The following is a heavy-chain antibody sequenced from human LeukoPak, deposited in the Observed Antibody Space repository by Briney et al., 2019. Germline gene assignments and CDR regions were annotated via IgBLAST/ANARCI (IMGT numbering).Heavy chain of an antibody. J-gene: IGHJ4*02. CDR3: AKRGYSYGSDH. Sequence: SETLSLTCAVYGGSFSGYYWSWIRQPPGKGLEWIGEINHSGTTNYNPSLKGRVTISLDTSKSQFSLKLSSVTAADTAVYYCAKRGYSYGSDHWGQGTLVTVSS. V-gene: IGHV4-34*01. CDR2: INHSGTT. D-gene: IGHD5-18*01. CDR1: GGSFSGYY.